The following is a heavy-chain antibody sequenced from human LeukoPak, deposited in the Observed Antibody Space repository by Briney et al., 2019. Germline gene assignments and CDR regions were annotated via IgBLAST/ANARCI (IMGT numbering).Heavy chain of an antibody. Sequence: GGSLRLSCAASGFTFSSYAMSWVRQAPGKGLEWVSAISGSGGSTYYADSVKGWFTISRDNSKNTLYLQMNSLRAEDTAVYYCAKDSRDIVVVPAAISGYYYYGMDVWGQGTTVTVSS. CDR3: AKDSRDIVVVPAAISGYYYYGMDV. V-gene: IGHV3-23*01. D-gene: IGHD2-2*02. CDR1: GFTFSSYA. J-gene: IGHJ6*02. CDR2: ISGSGGST.